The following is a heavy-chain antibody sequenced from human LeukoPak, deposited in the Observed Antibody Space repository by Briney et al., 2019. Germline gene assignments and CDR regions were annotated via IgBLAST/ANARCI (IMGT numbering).Heavy chain of an antibody. CDR1: GFTFGDYL. V-gene: IGHV3-49*03. J-gene: IGHJ4*02. D-gene: IGHD6-19*01. Sequence: GGSLRLFCTASGFTFGDYLMSWFGEAPGGGLEWIGFISGGTTEYAAFVKGRFTISRDDSTSIAYLQMNSLTTEDTAVYYCSRGSGWLSVYWGQGTLVTVSS. CDR3: SRGSGWLSVY. CDR2: ISGGTT.